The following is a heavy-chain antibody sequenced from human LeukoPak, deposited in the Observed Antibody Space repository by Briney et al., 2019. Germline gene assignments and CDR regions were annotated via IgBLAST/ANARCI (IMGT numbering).Heavy chain of an antibody. V-gene: IGHV3-21*01. Sequence: PGGSLRLSCAASGFTFSSYSMNWVRQAPGKGLEWVSSISSSSSYIYYADSVKGRFTISRDNAKNSLFLQMNSLRAEDTAVYYCTITEDNWFDPWGQGTLVTVSS. CDR2: ISSSSSYI. CDR3: TITEDNWFDP. J-gene: IGHJ5*02. CDR1: GFTFSSYS. D-gene: IGHD1-14*01.